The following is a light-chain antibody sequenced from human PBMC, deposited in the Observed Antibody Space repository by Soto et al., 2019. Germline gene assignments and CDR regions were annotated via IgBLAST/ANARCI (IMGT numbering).Light chain of an antibody. V-gene: IGLV1-40*01. J-gene: IGLJ2*01. CDR2: GNT. Sequence: QSVLTQPPSVSGAPGQRITISCTGSSSNIGSPYDVHWYQQPPGTAPKLLIDGNTNRPSGVPDRFSGSKSDTSASLAITGLQAEDEAYYYCQSYDSSLSAVVFGGGTKLTVL. CDR1: SSNIGSPYD. CDR3: QSYDSSLSAVV.